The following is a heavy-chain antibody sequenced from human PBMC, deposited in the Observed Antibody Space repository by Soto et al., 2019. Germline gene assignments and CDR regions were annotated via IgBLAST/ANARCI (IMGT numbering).Heavy chain of an antibody. CDR3: AREQSRMEGDYSSSWYNWFDP. D-gene: IGHD6-13*01. V-gene: IGHV4-59*01. J-gene: IGHJ5*02. CDR1: GGSISSYY. Sequence: SETLSLTCTVSGGSISSYYWSWIRQPPGKGLEWIGYIYYSGSTNYNPSLKSRVTISVDTSKNQFSLKLSSVTAADTAVYYCAREQSRMEGDYSSSWYNWFDPWGQGTLVTVSA. CDR2: IYYSGST.